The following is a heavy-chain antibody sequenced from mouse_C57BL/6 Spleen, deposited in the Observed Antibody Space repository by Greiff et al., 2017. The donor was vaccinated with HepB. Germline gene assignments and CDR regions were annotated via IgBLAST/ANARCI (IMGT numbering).Heavy chain of an antibody. CDR2: IYPGDGDT. V-gene: IGHV1-80*01. CDR1: GYAFSSYW. J-gene: IGHJ4*01. D-gene: IGHD2-4*01. CDR3: ARGRDYDDYAMDY. Sequence: VQLQQSGAELVKPGASVKISCKASGYAFSSYWMNWVKQRPGKGLEWIGQIYPGDGDTNYNGKFKGKATLTADKSSSTAYMQLSSLTSEDSAVYFCARGRDYDDYAMDYWGQGTSVTVSS.